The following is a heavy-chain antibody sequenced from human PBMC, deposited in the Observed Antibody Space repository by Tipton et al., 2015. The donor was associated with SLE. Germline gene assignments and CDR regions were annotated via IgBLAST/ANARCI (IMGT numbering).Heavy chain of an antibody. Sequence: TLSLTCAVSGYSITSVDYWGWIRQPPGKGLEWVGSLYHRGSTYYNPPLKSRVTISTDTSKNEIYLKLTSVTATDTAVYFCARDPYDSTWRNGWFDPWGQGTLVTVSS. J-gene: IGHJ5*02. CDR2: LYHRGST. D-gene: IGHD6-13*01. CDR1: GYSITSVDY. CDR3: ARDPYDSTWRNGWFDP. V-gene: IGHV4-38-2*02.